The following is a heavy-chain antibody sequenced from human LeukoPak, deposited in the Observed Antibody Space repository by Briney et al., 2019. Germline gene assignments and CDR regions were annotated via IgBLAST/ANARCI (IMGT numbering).Heavy chain of an antibody. Sequence: GGSLRLSCGASGFSFSSYWMTWVRQAPGKGLEWVADIKQDGSDKYYVDSVKGRFTISKDNAKNSLSLQMNSLRDEDTAVYYCARAPFYFDYWGQGTVVTVSS. CDR1: GFSFSSYW. CDR3: ARAPFYFDY. CDR2: IKQDGSDK. V-gene: IGHV3-7*04. J-gene: IGHJ4*02.